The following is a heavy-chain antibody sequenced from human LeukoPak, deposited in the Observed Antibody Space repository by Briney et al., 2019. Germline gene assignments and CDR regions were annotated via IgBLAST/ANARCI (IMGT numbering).Heavy chain of an antibody. CDR3: ARNGGSGTYYDGSFDY. CDR1: GGSISSYY. CDR2: IYTSGST. J-gene: IGHJ4*02. D-gene: IGHD1-26*01. V-gene: IGHV4-4*07. Sequence: SETLSLTCTVSGGSISSYYWSWIRQSAGKGLEWIGRIYTSGSTNYNPSLKSRGNMSVETYKNQISLKLSSVTAADTAAYYCARNGGSGTYYDGSFDYWGQGTLVTVSS.